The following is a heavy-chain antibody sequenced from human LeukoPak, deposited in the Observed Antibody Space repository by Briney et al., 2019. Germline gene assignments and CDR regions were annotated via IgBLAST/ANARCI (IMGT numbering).Heavy chain of an antibody. CDR1: GVSISTSSYY. CDR2: IYYTGST. Sequence: PSETLSLTCSVSGVSISTSSYYWGWIRQPPGKGLEWIGTIYYTGSTYYNPSLQSRVTISVDTSKNQFSLKLSSVTAADTAVYYCARGPLGAAREFDYWGQGTLVTVSS. J-gene: IGHJ4*02. CDR3: ARGPLGAAREFDY. V-gene: IGHV4-39*07. D-gene: IGHD6-6*01.